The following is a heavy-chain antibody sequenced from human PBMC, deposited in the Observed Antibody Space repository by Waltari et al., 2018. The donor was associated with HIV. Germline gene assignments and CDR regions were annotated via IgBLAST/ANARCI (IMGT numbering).Heavy chain of an antibody. Sequence: QVQLVESGGGVVQPGKSLRLSCAACGFTSSNFGIHWVRQAPGKGLDWVAVISFDGRNEYYADSVKGRFTISRDNSKNTVYLQMNSLRADDTAVYYCAKEGWELLQFGYYFDYWGQGTLVTVSS. CDR1: GFTSSNFG. CDR2: ISFDGRNE. V-gene: IGHV3-30*18. CDR3: AKEGWELLQFGYYFDY. D-gene: IGHD1-26*01. J-gene: IGHJ4*02.